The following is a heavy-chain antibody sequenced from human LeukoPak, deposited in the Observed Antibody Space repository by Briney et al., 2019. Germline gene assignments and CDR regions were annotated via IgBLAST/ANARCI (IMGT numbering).Heavy chain of an antibody. Sequence: SETLSLTCTVSGGSISSSSYYWGWIRQPPGRGLEWIGSIYYSGSTYYNPSLKSRVTISVDTSKNQFSLKLTSVTAADTAVYYCARHYCTGGSCYRSDYWGQGTLVTVSS. CDR1: GGSISSSSYY. V-gene: IGHV4-39*01. J-gene: IGHJ4*02. CDR2: IYYSGST. D-gene: IGHD2-15*01. CDR3: ARHYCTGGSCYRSDY.